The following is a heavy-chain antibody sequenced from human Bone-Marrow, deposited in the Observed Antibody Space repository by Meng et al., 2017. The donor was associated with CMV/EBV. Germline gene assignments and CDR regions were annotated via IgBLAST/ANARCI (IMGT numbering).Heavy chain of an antibody. Sequence: GESLKISCAASGFTFTGSAMHWVRQASGKGLEWVGRIRSKANSYATAYAASVKGRFTISRDDSKNTAYLQMNSLKTEDTAVYYCTRYSGYVDTAIGLAKDYWGQGTLVTVSS. V-gene: IGHV3-73*01. CDR3: TRYSGYVDTAIGLAKDY. CDR2: IRSKANSYAT. D-gene: IGHD5-18*01. J-gene: IGHJ4*02. CDR1: GFTFTGSA.